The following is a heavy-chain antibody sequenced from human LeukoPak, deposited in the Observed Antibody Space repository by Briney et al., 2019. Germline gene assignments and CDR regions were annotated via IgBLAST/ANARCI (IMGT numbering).Heavy chain of an antibody. D-gene: IGHD6-19*01. CDR2: ISGSGGST. J-gene: IGHJ4*02. Sequence: GGSLRLSCAASGFTFSSYAMSWVRQAPGKGLEWVSAISGSGGSTYYADSVKGRFTISRDNSKNTLCLPMNRLRADDTAVYYCAKAGAVAARGFVYWGQGTLVTVSS. CDR1: GFTFSSYA. V-gene: IGHV3-23*01. CDR3: AKAGAVAARGFVY.